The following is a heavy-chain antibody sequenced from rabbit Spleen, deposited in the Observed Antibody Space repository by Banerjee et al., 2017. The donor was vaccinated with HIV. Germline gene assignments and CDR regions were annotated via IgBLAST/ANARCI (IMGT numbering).Heavy chain of an antibody. D-gene: IGHD4-1*01. CDR2: IYTGNGKN. Sequence: QEQLVESGGGLVKPGSSLTLTCTASGFSFSSSYDMSWVRQAPGKGLEWIGFIYTGNGKNYYASWAKGRFTIAKSSSTTVTLQLTSLTAADTATYFCVRDDGVIGWNFGWWGPGTLVTVS. J-gene: IGHJ6*01. CDR1: GFSFSSSYD. V-gene: IGHV1S45*01. CDR3: VRDDGVIGWNFGW.